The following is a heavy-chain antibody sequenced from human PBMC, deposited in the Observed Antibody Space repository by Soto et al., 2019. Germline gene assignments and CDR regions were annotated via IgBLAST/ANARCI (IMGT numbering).Heavy chain of an antibody. CDR1: GGSISSGGYY. J-gene: IGHJ3*02. Sequence: LSLTCTVSGGSISSGGYYWSWIRQHPGKGLEWIGYIYYSGSTYYNPSLKSRVTISVDTSKNQFSLKLSSVTAADTAVYYCARDLGCISTSCYSGGDAFDIWGQGTMVTVSS. V-gene: IGHV4-31*03. D-gene: IGHD2-2*01. CDR3: ARDLGCISTSCYSGGDAFDI. CDR2: IYYSGST.